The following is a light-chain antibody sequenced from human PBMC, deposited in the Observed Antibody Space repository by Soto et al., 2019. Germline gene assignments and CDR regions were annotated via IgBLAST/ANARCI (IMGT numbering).Light chain of an antibody. Sequence: QSVLTQSPSXXXXLGQRVTISCSGSTSNIGSNSVNWYQQLPGTAPKLLIYISNQRPSGVPDRFSGSKSGTSGSLAISGLQSEDEADYYCAAWDASLNGWVFGGGTKLTVL. CDR3: AAWDASLNGWV. CDR2: ISN. CDR1: TSNIGSNS. V-gene: IGLV1-44*01. J-gene: IGLJ3*02.